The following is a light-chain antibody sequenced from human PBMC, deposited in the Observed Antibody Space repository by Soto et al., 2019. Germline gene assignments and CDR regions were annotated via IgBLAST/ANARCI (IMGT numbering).Light chain of an antibody. CDR1: QDITNQ. V-gene: IGKV1-33*01. J-gene: IGKJ1*01. CDR2: DAS. Sequence: DIQMTQSPSSLSASVGDTVTITCQASQDITNQINWYQQRPGKAPNLLIYDASHLQTGVPSRFSGSGSGTYFTLTITSLQPEDIATYYCQQYGSSPWTFGQGTKVEIK. CDR3: QQYGSSPWT.